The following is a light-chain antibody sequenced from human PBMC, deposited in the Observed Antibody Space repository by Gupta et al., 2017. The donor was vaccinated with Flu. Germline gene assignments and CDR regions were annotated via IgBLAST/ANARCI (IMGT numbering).Light chain of an antibody. Sequence: DIQLTQSPSSLSASLGDRVTISCRASQSITMYLNWYQQKSGKAPRLLIYAASRLQSGVPSRFSGSGSGTDFTLTINGLQPEDIATYYCQQSYSAPRAFGQGTKVEIK. CDR1: QSITMY. CDR3: QQSYSAPRA. CDR2: AAS. V-gene: IGKV1-39*01. J-gene: IGKJ1*01.